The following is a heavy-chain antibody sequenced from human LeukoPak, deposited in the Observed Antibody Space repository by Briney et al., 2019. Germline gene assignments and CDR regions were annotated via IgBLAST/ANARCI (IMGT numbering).Heavy chain of an antibody. CDR2: ISWNSGSI. Sequence: GGSLRLPCAASGFTFDDYAMHWVRQAPGKGLEWVSGISWNSGSIGYADSVKGRFTISRDNAKNSLYLQMNSLRAEDTALYYCAKDSYYDSSGYLDYWGQGTLVTVSS. CDR1: GFTFDDYA. D-gene: IGHD3-22*01. CDR3: AKDSYYDSSGYLDY. V-gene: IGHV3-9*01. J-gene: IGHJ4*02.